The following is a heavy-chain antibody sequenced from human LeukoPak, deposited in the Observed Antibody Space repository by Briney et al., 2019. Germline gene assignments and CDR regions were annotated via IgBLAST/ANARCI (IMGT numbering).Heavy chain of an antibody. Sequence: SSETLSLTCAVSDYSISSGNYWGWIRQPPGKGLEWIRSVYHSGSTHYSPSLKSRVTIAVDTSKNQFSLKLSSVTAADTAVYYCARNDSSGYFDYWGQGTLVTVSS. CDR3: ARNDSSGYFDY. J-gene: IGHJ4*02. V-gene: IGHV4-38-2*01. CDR2: VYHSGST. CDR1: DYSISSGNY. D-gene: IGHD3-22*01.